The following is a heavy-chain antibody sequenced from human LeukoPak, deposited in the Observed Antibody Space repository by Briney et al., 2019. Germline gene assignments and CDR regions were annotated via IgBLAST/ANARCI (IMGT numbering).Heavy chain of an antibody. CDR2: ISSSGSTI. V-gene: IGHV3-11*01. D-gene: IGHD5-18*01. J-gene: IGHJ4*02. Sequence: GGSLKLSCAASGFTFSSYAMSWIRQAPGKGLEWVSYISSSGSTIYYADSVKGRFTISRDNAKNSLYLQMNSLRAEDTAVYYCATSRGYSYGYDYWGQGTLVTVSS. CDR1: GFTFSSYA. CDR3: ATSRGYSYGYDY.